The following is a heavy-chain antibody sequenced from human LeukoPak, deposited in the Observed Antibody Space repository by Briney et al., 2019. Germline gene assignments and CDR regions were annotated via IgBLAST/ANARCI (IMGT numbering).Heavy chain of an antibody. CDR1: GFTFSSYA. V-gene: IGHV3-23*01. Sequence: GGSLRLSCAASGFTFSSYAMSWVRQAPRKGLEWVSAISGSGGSTYYADSVKGRFTISRDNSKNTLYLQMNSLRAEDTAVYYCAKTWGYDSSGYRMDVWGQGTTVTVSS. CDR3: AKTWGYDSSGYRMDV. D-gene: IGHD3-22*01. CDR2: ISGSGGST. J-gene: IGHJ6*02.